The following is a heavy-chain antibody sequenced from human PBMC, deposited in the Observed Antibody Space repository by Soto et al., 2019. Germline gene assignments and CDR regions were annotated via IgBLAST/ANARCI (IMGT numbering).Heavy chain of an antibody. CDR3: ASYDYVWGSYRYTPFDY. CDR1: GFTFSSYA. D-gene: IGHD3-16*02. CDR2: ISYDGSNK. V-gene: IGHV3-30-3*01. J-gene: IGHJ4*02. Sequence: QVQLVESGGGVVQPGRSLRLSCAASGFTFSSYAMHWVRQAPGKGLEWVAVISYDGSNKYYADSVKGRFTISRDNSKNTLYLQMNSLRAEDTAVYYCASYDYVWGSYRYTPFDYWGQGTLVTVSS.